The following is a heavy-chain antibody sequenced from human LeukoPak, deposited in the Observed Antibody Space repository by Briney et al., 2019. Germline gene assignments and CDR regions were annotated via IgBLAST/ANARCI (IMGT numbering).Heavy chain of an antibody. CDR2: ISGIGDNT. CDR1: GLSFTNFA. D-gene: IGHD6-6*01. CDR3: AKDAISSLAVRRFDL. Sequence: RGSLTLSCEASGLSFTNFAIAWVRQAPGSWLEWVACISGIGDNTFYTDSVKGRFTVSRDNSRNTLFLLMTSLRAEDSALYYCAKDAISSLAVRRFDLWGQGTLVTVSS. J-gene: IGHJ4*02. V-gene: IGHV3-23*01.